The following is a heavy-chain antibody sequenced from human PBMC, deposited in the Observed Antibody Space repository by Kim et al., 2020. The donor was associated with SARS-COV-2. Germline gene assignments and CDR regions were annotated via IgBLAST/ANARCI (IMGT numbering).Heavy chain of an antibody. D-gene: IGHD3-10*01. Sequence: GGSLRLSCAASGFIFRNFGIHWVHQAPGKGLEWVAFISNDGTFTTYADSVNGRFTISRDYGENTVYLQMDSLFAGDTALYYCARPSSSHFDFWGQGTLVT. CDR1: GFIFRNFG. CDR2: ISNDGTFT. CDR3: ARPSSSHFDF. J-gene: IGHJ4*02. V-gene: IGHV3-33*01.